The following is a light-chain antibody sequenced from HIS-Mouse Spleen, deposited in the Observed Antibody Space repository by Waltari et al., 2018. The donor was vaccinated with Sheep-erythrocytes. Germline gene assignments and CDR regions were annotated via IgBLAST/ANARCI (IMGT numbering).Light chain of an antibody. Sequence: DIVMTQSPLSLPVTPVEPASIPCRSSQSLLHSNGYNYLYWYLQKPGQSPQLLIYLGSNRASGVPDRFSGSGSGTDFTLKISRVEAEDVGVYYCMQALQTPLTFGGGTKVEIK. J-gene: IGKJ4*01. CDR1: QSLLHSNGYNY. CDR2: LGS. V-gene: IGKV2-28*01. CDR3: MQALQTPLT.